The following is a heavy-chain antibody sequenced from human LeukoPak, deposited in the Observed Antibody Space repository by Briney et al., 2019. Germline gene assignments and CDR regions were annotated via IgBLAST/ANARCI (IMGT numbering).Heavy chain of an antibody. CDR1: GGTFSSYA. CDR3: ARVSRVGGAIDY. CDR2: IIPIFGTA. D-gene: IGHD1-26*01. Sequence: SVKVSCKASGGTFSSYAISWVRQAPGQGLEWMGGIIPIFGTANYAQKFQGRVTITADESTSTAYMELSSLRSEDTAVYYCARVSRVGGAIDYWGQGTLVTVSS. J-gene: IGHJ4*02. V-gene: IGHV1-69*13.